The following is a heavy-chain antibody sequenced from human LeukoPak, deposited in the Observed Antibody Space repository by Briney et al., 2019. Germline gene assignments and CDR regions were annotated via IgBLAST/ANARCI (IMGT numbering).Heavy chain of an antibody. Sequence: SETLSLTCTVSGGSISSYYWSWIRQPPGKGLEWIGYIYYSGSTNYNPSLKSRVTISVDTSKNQFSLKLSSVTAVDTAVYYCARSGTITAAGGWFDPWGQGTLVTVSP. V-gene: IGHV4-59*01. CDR2: IYYSGST. D-gene: IGHD6-13*01. J-gene: IGHJ5*02. CDR1: GGSISSYY. CDR3: ARSGTITAAGGWFDP.